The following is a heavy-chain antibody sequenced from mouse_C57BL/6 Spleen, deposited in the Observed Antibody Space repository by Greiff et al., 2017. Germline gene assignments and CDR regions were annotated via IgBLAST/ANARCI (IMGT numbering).Heavy chain of an antibody. CDR1: GFTFSSYA. Sequence: DVKLVESGEGLVKPGGSLKLSCAASGFTFSSYAMSWVRQTPEQRLEWVAYISSGGDYIYYADTVKGRFTISRDNARNTLYLQMSSLKSGDTSMYYCTREDSAIVAPAMDDWGQGTSVTVSS. J-gene: IGHJ4*01. V-gene: IGHV5-9-1*02. CDR3: TREDSAIVAPAMDD. CDR2: ISSGGDYI. D-gene: IGHD1-1*01.